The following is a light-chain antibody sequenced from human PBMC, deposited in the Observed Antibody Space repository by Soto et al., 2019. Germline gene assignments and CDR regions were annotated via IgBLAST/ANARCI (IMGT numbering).Light chain of an antibody. CDR3: TSYTNSATLI. V-gene: IGLV2-14*01. CDR2: EVN. CDR1: SSDIGVYHY. Sequence: QSALAQPASVSGSPGQSITISCTGTSSDIGVYHYVSWFQQHPGKAPKLMIYEVNYRPSGVSDRFSGSLSGNTASLTISGLQVEDEADYYCTSYTNSATLIFGGGTKLTVL. J-gene: IGLJ2*01.